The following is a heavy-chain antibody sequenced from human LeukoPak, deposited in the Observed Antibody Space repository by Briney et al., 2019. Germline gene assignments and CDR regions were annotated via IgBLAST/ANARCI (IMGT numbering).Heavy chain of an antibody. Sequence: PGGSLRLFCVASWFTVSSNYMSWVRQAPGEGLEWGSVIYSGSSTYYAESVKGRFTISRNTSKNTLYLQMNSRRADDTAVYYCARDRSSGWYVYDYWGQGTLVTVSS. V-gene: IGHV3-53*01. CDR1: WFTVSSNY. J-gene: IGHJ4*02. CDR2: IYSGSST. D-gene: IGHD6-19*01. CDR3: ARDRSSGWYVYDY.